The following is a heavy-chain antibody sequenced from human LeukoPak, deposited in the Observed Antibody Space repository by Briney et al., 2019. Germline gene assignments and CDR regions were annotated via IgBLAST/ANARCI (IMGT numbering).Heavy chain of an antibody. CDR1: GYTFTGYY. V-gene: IGHV1-2*02. J-gene: IGHJ6*03. D-gene: IGHD3-10*01. CDR2: INPNSGGT. Sequence: ASVKVSCKASGYTFTGYYIHWVRQAPGQGLEWMGWINPNSGGTNYAQKFQGRVTMTRDTSISTAYMELSRLRSDDTAVYYCARGAYGWDGYYYYYMDVWGKGTTVTVSS. CDR3: ARGAYGWDGYYYYYMDV.